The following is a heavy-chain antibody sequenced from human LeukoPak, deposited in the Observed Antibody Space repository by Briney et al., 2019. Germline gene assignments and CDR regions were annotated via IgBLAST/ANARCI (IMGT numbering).Heavy chain of an antibody. CDR3: ARDPRPNIVVVVAARTWFDP. CDR1: GYTFTGYY. CDR2: INPNSGGT. Sequence: ASVKVSCKASGYTFTGYYMHWVRQAPGQGLEWTGWINPNSGGTNYAQKFQGRVTMTRDTSISTAYMELSRLRSDDTAVYYCARDPRPNIVVVVAARTWFDPWGQGTLVTVSS. J-gene: IGHJ5*02. D-gene: IGHD2-15*01. V-gene: IGHV1-2*02.